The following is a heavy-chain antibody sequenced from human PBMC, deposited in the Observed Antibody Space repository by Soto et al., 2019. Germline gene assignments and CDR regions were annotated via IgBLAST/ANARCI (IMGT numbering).Heavy chain of an antibody. V-gene: IGHV1-24*01. Sequence: ASVKVSCKVSGYTLTELSMHWVRQAPGKGLEWKGGFDPEDGETIYAQKFQGRVTMTEDISTDTAYMELSSLRSEDTAVYYCALVVVVAATQYWFDPWGQGTLVTVSS. CDR2: FDPEDGET. CDR3: ALVVVVAATQYWFDP. CDR1: GYTLTELS. J-gene: IGHJ5*02. D-gene: IGHD2-15*01.